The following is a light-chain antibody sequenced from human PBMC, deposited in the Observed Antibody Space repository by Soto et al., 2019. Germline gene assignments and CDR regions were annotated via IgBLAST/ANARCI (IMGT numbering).Light chain of an antibody. V-gene: IGLV2-14*01. CDR3: SSYTTTSTLII. CDR2: EVS. Sequence: QSALTQPASVSGSPGQSITISCTGTSSDFASYNFVSWYQHYPGKAPKLMIYEVSNRPSGVSNRFSGSKSGNTASLTISGLQAEDDADYYCSSYTTTSTLIIFGRGTKLTVL. CDR1: SSDFASYNF. J-gene: IGLJ2*01.